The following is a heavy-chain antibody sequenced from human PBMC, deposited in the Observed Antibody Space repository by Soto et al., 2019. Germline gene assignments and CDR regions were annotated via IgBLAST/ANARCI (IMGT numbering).Heavy chain of an antibody. J-gene: IGHJ4*02. CDR3: AKGQQWLVWDY. D-gene: IGHD6-19*01. CDR2: ISGSGGGT. V-gene: IGHV3-23*01. CDR1: GFTFSTYA. Sequence: GSLRLSCAASGFTFSTYAMSWVRQAPGKGLEWVSAISGSGGGTYYADSVKGRFTISRDNSKNTLYLQMNSLRAEDTAVYYCAKGQQWLVWDYWGQGTLVTVSS.